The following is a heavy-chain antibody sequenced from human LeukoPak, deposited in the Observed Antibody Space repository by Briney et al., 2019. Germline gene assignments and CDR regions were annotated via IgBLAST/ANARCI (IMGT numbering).Heavy chain of an antibody. Sequence: SETLSLTCTVSGGSISSSSYYWSWIRQPPGKGLEWIGYIYYSGSTNYNPSLKSRVNISVDTSKNQFSLKLSSVTAADTAVYYCARLGSSSLYIDYWGQGTLVTVSS. D-gene: IGHD6-13*01. CDR2: IYYSGST. CDR3: ARLGSSSLYIDY. CDR1: GGSISSSSYY. J-gene: IGHJ4*02. V-gene: IGHV4-61*05.